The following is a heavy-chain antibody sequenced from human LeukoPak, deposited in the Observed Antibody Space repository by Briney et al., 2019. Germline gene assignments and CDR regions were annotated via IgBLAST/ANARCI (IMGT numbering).Heavy chain of an antibody. J-gene: IGHJ4*02. CDR1: GGSISSSSYY. Sequence: PSETLSLTCTVSGGSISSSSYYWGWIRQPPGKGLEWIGSIYYSGSTHYNPSLKSRVTISVDTSKNQFSLKLSSVTAADTAVYYCARVSSGWYLFDYWGQGTLVTVSS. CDR2: IYYSGST. CDR3: ARVSSGWYLFDY. D-gene: IGHD6-19*01. V-gene: IGHV4-39*01.